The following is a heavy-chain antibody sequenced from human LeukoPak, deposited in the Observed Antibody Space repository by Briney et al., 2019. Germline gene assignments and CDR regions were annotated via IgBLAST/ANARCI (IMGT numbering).Heavy chain of an antibody. CDR3: AREGYYFDY. CDR2: TYYRSKWYN. J-gene: IGHJ4*02. V-gene: IGHV6-1*01. Sequence: SQSLSLTCAISGDSVSSNSVAWTWIRQSPSRGLERLGKTYYRSKWYNDYAVSVKSRITINPDTSKNQFSLQLNSVTPEDTAVYYCAREGYYFDYWGQGTLVTVSS. CDR1: GDSVSSNSVA.